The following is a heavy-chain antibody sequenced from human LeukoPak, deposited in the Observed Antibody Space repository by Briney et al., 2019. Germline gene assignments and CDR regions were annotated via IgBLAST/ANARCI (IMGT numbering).Heavy chain of an antibody. J-gene: IGHJ5*02. CDR3: ARYTYYDFWSADNWFDP. CDR1: GGTFSSYA. V-gene: IGHV1-69*04. D-gene: IGHD3-3*01. Sequence: SVTVSCKASGGTFSSYAISWVRQAPGQGLEWMGRIIPILGIANYAQKFQGRVTITADKSTSTAYMELSSLRSEDTAVYYCARYTYYDFWSADNWFDPWGQGTLVTVSS. CDR2: IIPILGIA.